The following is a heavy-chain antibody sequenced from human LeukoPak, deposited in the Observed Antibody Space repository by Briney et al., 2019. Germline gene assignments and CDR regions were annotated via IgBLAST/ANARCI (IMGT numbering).Heavy chain of an antibody. CDR3: AREYSSSSGRSFDY. D-gene: IGHD6-6*01. CDR2: ISPSATTI. V-gene: IGHV3-48*01. J-gene: IGHJ4*02. Sequence: PGGSLRLSCAASAFTFSGYSMNWVRQAPGKGLEWVSYISPSATTIYYADSVKGRFTISRDNAKNSLYLQMNSPRAEDTAVYYCAREYSSSSGRSFDYWGQGTLVTVSS. CDR1: AFTFSGYS.